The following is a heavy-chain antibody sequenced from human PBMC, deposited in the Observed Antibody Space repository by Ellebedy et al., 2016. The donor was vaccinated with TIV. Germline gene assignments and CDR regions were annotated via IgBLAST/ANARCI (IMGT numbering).Heavy chain of an antibody. CDR1: GFTFSSYA. D-gene: IGHD3-16*02. CDR3: ARYDYVWGSYRHNFDY. CDR2: ISYDGSNK. J-gene: IGHJ4*02. Sequence: GGSLRLXXAASGFTFSSYAMHWVRQAPGKGLEWVAVISYDGSNKYYADSVKGRFTISRDNSKNTLYLQMNSLRAEDTAVYYCARYDYVWGSYRHNFDYWGQGTLVTVSS. V-gene: IGHV3-30-3*01.